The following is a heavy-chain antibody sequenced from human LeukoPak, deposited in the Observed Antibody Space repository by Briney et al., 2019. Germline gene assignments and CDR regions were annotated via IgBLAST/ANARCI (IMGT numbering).Heavy chain of an antibody. CDR1: GGSFSGYY. CDR2: INHSGST. V-gene: IGHV4-34*01. Sequence: SETLSLTCAVYGGSFSGYYWSWIRQPPGKGLEWIGEINHSGSTNYNPSLKSRVTISVDTSKNQFSLKLSSVTAADTAVYYCASSYYDSSGYYYVGYYYYGVDVWGQGTTVTVSS. CDR3: ASSYYDSSGYYYVGYYYYGVDV. J-gene: IGHJ6*02. D-gene: IGHD3-22*01.